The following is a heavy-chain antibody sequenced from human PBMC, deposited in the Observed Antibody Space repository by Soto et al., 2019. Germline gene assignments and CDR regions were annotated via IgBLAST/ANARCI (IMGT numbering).Heavy chain of an antibody. J-gene: IGHJ6*02. Sequence: QVQLVQSGAEVKKPGASVKVSCKASGYTFTXXXXXXXXXXXGQXXXLMGWMNPNSGNTGYAQKFQGRVTMXRNTXISTAYXEXSXXRSEXTAVYYCARAGDSGYDYGEGGYYGMDVWGQGTTVTVSS. CDR3: ARAGDSGYDYGEGGYYGMDV. D-gene: IGHD5-12*01. CDR1: GYTFTXXX. V-gene: IGHV1-8*01. CDR2: MNPNSGNT.